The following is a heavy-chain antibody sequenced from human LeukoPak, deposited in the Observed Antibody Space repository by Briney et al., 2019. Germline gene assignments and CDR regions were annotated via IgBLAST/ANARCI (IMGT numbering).Heavy chain of an antibody. D-gene: IGHD1-1*01. Sequence: SLRLSCAASGFTFDDYAMHWVRQAPGKGLEWVSGISWNGGSIGYADSVKGRFTISRDNSKNTLYLQMNSLRAEDTAVYYCAKDNWNEESLSFDYWGQGTLVTVSS. CDR1: GFTFDDYA. V-gene: IGHV3-9*01. CDR3: AKDNWNEESLSFDY. J-gene: IGHJ4*02. CDR2: ISWNGGSI.